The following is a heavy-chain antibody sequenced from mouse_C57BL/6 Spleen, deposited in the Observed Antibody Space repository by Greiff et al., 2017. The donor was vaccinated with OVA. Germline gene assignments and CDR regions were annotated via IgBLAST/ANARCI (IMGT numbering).Heavy chain of an antibody. J-gene: IGHJ1*03. V-gene: IGHV1-15*01. CDR2: IDPETGGT. Sequence: VKLQESGAELVRPGASVTLSCKASGYTFTDYEMHWVKQTPVHGLEWIGAIDPETGGTDYNQKFKGKAILTADKSSSTAYMELRSLTSEDSAVYYCTPITTVGYVDVWGTGTTVTVSS. CDR3: TPITTVGYVDV. D-gene: IGHD1-1*01. CDR1: GYTFTDYE.